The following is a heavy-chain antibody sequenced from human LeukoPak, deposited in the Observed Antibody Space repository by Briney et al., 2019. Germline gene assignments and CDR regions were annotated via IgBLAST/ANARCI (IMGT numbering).Heavy chain of an antibody. V-gene: IGHV5-51*01. D-gene: IGHD2-21*01. CDR2: IYPGDSDT. CDR1: GSIFTSYW. CDR3: ARHHEDGDYVDY. Sequence: GESLQISCKGSGSIFTSYWIGWARQLPGKGLEWMGIIYPGDSDTRYSPSFQGQVTFSAAKSISTAYLQWSSLKASDTAMYYCARHHEDGDYVDYWGQGTLVTVSS. J-gene: IGHJ4*02.